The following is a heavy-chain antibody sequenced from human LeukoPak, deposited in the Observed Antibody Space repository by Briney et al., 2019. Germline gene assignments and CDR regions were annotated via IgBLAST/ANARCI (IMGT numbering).Heavy chain of an antibody. CDR2: ISSSSSYI. Sequence: GGSLRLSCAASGFTFSSYSMNWVRQAPGKGLEWVSSISSSSSYIYYAGSVKGRFTISRDNAKNSLYLQMNSLRAEDTAVYYCARDSGWYRFDYWGQGTLVTVSS. CDR3: ARDSGWYRFDY. V-gene: IGHV3-21*01. CDR1: GFTFSSYS. D-gene: IGHD6-19*01. J-gene: IGHJ4*02.